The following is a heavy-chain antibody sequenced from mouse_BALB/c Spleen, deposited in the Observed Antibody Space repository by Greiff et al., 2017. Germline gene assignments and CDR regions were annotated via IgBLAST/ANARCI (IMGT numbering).Heavy chain of an antibody. D-gene: IGHD2-5*01. J-gene: IGHJ4*01. Sequence: QVQLQQSGAELVRPGSSVKISCKASGYAFSSYWLNWVRQRPGQGLEWIGQIYPGDGDTNYNGKFKGKATLTADKSSSTAYVQLSSLTSEDSAVYFCARQKKYSNYRYAMDYWGQGTSVTVSS. V-gene: IGHV1-80*01. CDR2: IYPGDGDT. CDR1: GYAFSSYW. CDR3: ARQKKYSNYRYAMDY.